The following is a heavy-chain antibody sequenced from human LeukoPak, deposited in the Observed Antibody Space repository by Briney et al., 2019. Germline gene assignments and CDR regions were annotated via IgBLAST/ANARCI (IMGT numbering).Heavy chain of an antibody. V-gene: IGHV1-46*01. J-gene: IGHJ4*02. CDR3: ARAQTDFWSGYPLFDY. CDR1: GYTFTSYY. D-gene: IGHD3-3*01. CDR2: INPSGGST. Sequence: ASVKVSCKASGYTFTSYYMHWVRQAPGQGLEWMGIINPSGGSTSYAQKFQGRVTMTRDTSTSTVYMELSSLRSEDTAVYYCARAQTDFWSGYPLFDYWGQGTLVTVSS.